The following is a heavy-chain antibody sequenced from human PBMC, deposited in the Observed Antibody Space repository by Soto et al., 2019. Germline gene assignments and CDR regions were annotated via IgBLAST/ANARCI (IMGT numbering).Heavy chain of an antibody. D-gene: IGHD1-26*01. CDR2: ISSSSSTI. CDR3: ARNSGSYRRYFQH. V-gene: IGHV3-48*02. CDR1: GFTFSSYS. J-gene: IGHJ1*01. Sequence: GGSLRLSCPASGFTFSSYSMNGVRQAPGRGLEWVSYISSSSSTIYYADSVKGRFTISRDNAKNSLYLQMNSLRDEDTAVYYCARNSGSYRRYFQHGGQGTLVTVSS.